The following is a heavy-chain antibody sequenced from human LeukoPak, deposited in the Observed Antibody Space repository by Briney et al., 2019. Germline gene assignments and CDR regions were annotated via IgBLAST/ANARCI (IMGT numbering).Heavy chain of an antibody. D-gene: IGHD2-2*01. CDR1: GFTFGDYA. Sequence: PGGSLRLSCAPSGFTFGDYAMTWVRQAPGKGLEWVGFIRKKAYGGTREYAASVEGRFSISRDDSKSIAYLQMNSLKTEDTAIYYCARMPDPWMGFDYGGQGTLVTVSS. J-gene: IGHJ4*02. V-gene: IGHV3-49*04. CDR2: IRKKAYGGTR. CDR3: ARMPDPWMGFDY.